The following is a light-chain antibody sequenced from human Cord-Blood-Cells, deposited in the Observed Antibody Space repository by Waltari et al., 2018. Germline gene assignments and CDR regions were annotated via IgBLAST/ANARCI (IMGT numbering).Light chain of an antibody. J-gene: IGKJ4*01. CDR1: QSVSSN. Sequence: LSVSPGERATLSCRASQSVSSNLAWYQQKPGQAPSLLIYGASTRATGIPARFSGSGSGTEFTLTISSLQSEDFAVYYCQQYNNWPPLTFGGGTKVEIK. V-gene: IGKV3-15*01. CDR2: GAS. CDR3: QQYNNWPPLT.